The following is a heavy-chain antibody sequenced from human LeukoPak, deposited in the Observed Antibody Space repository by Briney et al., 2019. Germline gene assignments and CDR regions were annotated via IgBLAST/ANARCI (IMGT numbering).Heavy chain of an antibody. D-gene: IGHD5-12*01. CDR3: ATYSGYVGY. CDR2: INHSGST. V-gene: IGHV4-34*01. CDR1: GGSFSGYY. J-gene: IGHJ4*02. Sequence: SETLSLTCAVYGGSFSGYYWSWIRQPPGKGLEWIGEINHSGSTNYNPSLKSRVTISVDTSKNQFSLKLSSVTAADTAVYYCATYSGYVGYWGQGTLVTVSS.